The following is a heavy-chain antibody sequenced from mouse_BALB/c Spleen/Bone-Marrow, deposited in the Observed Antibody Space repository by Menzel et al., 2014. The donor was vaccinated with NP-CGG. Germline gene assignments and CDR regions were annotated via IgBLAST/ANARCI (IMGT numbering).Heavy chain of an antibody. CDR2: ILPGSGST. CDR3: ARSTGTWDY. CDR1: GYTFSSYW. Sequence: QVQLQQSGAELMKPGASVKISCKATGYTFSSYWIEWVKQRPGHGLEWIGEILPGSGSTNYNEKFKGKATFTADTSSNTAYMHLSSRTSEDSAVYNCARSTGTWDYWGQGTTLTVSS. D-gene: IGHD4-1*02. J-gene: IGHJ2*01. V-gene: IGHV1-9*01.